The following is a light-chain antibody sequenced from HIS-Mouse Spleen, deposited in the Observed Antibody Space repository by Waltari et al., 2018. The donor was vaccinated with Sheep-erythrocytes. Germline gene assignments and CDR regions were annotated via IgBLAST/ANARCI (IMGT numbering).Light chain of an antibody. Sequence: QSALTQPRSVSGSPGQSVTLPCTGTSSDVGCYNSVSWYHQHPGKAPKLMIYDVSKRPSGVPDRFSGSKSGNTASLTISGLQAEDEADYYCCSYAGSYNHVFATGTKVTVL. J-gene: IGLJ1*01. CDR2: DVS. CDR1: SSDVGCYNS. V-gene: IGLV2-11*01. CDR3: CSYAGSYNHV.